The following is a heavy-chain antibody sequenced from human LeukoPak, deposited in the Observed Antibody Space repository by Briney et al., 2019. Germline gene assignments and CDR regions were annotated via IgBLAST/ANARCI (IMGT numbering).Heavy chain of an antibody. J-gene: IGHJ4*02. CDR3: ARDGYSSSFDY. CDR2: MKEDGSQE. D-gene: IGHD6-6*01. CDR1: GFTFSHYW. Sequence: GGSLRLSCAASGFTFSHYWMTWVRQAPGKGLEWVANMKEDGSQETYVDSVKGRFTISRDNAKNSLYLQMNSLRAEDTAVCYCARDGYSSSFDYWGQGTLVTVSS. V-gene: IGHV3-7*01.